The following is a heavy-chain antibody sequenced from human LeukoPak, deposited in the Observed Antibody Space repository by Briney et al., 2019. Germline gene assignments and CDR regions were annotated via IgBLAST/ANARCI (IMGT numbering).Heavy chain of an antibody. CDR1: GGSISSYY. D-gene: IGHD3-22*01. J-gene: IGHJ4*02. CDR2: IYSSGST. Sequence: SETLSLTCTVSGGSISSYYWSWIRQPAGKGLEWIGRIYSSGSTNYNPSLKSRVTMSVDTSKNQFSLKLSSVTAADTAVYYCARTPYYYDSSGYYYVFDYWGQGTLVTVSS. V-gene: IGHV4-4*07. CDR3: ARTPYYYDSSGYYYVFDY.